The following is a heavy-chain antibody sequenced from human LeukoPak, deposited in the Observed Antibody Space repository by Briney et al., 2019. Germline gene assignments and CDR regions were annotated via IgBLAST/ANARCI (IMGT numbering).Heavy chain of an antibody. J-gene: IGHJ6*03. D-gene: IGHD6-6*01. CDR1: GFTFDDYG. CDR2: ISSTSSYI. CDR3: ARDGISSSSRSYYYYMDV. V-gene: IGHV3-21*01. Sequence: GGSLRLSCAASGFTFDDYGMSWVRQAPGKGLEWVSSISSTSSYIYYADSVKGRFTISRDNAKNSLYLQMNSLRAEDTAVYYCARDGISSSSRSYYYYMDVWAKGPRSPSP.